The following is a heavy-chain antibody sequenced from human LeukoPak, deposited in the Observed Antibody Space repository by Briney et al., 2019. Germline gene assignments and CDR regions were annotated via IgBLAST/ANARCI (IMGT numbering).Heavy chain of an antibody. D-gene: IGHD2-2*02. CDR1: GFTFSDYN. Sequence: GGSLRLSCAASGFTFSDYNMNWVRQAPGKGLEWLSYISGSGGTIYYADSVKGRFTISRDNAKNSLSLQMNSLRAEDTAVYYCARSPYAYCSSTSCYTWGDYYFDYWGQGTRVTVSS. V-gene: IGHV3-48*04. CDR3: ARSPYAYCSSTSCYTWGDYYFDY. CDR2: ISGSGGTI. J-gene: IGHJ4*02.